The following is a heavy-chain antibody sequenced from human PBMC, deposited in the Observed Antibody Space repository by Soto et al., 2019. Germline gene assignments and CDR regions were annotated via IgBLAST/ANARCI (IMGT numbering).Heavy chain of an antibody. D-gene: IGHD6-6*01. V-gene: IGHV3-30*18. J-gene: IGHJ6*02. CDR1: GFTFSSYC. CDR2: ISYDGSNK. Sequence: VGSLIRSCAASGFTFSSYCMHWVLQAPGKGLECVAVISYDGSNKYYADSVKGRFTISRDNSKNTLYLQMNSLRAEDTAVYYCAKQWIGDGIAPRLRAYYYYYYGMDVWGHGTTVTVSS. CDR3: AKQWIGDGIAPRLRAYYYYYYGMDV.